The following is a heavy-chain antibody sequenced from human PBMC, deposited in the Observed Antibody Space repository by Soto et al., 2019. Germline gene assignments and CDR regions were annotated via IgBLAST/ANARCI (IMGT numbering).Heavy chain of an antibody. CDR2: IYRTGST. CDR3: ASRDQRTSVDY. V-gene: IGHV4-4*02. CDR1: GGSFTINNW. D-gene: IGHD1-7*01. Sequence: SETLSLTCAVSGGSFTINNWWTCVRQPPGQGLEWIWEIYRTGSTNYNPSLKSRVTISLDKSENQFSLKVTSLTAADTAVYYCASRDQRTSVDYWGQGTLVTVSS. J-gene: IGHJ4*02.